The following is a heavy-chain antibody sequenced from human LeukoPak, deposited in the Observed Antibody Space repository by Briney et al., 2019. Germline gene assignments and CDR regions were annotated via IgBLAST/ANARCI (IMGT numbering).Heavy chain of an antibody. CDR1: GFTFSSYG. Sequence: GGSLRLSYAASGFTFSSYGMRWVRQAPGKGLEWVAVISYDGSNKYYADSVKGRFTISRDNAKNSLYLQMNSLRAEDTAVYYCARSTSVPYFDYWGQGTLVTVSS. CDR3: ARSTSVPYFDY. J-gene: IGHJ4*02. V-gene: IGHV3-30*03. D-gene: IGHD6-6*01. CDR2: ISYDGSNK.